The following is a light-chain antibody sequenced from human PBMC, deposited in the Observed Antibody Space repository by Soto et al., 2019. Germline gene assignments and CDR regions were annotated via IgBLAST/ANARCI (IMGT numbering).Light chain of an antibody. CDR3: QQYNNWPLS. J-gene: IGKJ1*01. CDR1: QRISSN. CDR2: GAS. V-gene: IGKV3D-15*01. Sequence: ELVMPQSPATLSVSPGERATLSCRASQRISSNLAWYQQKPGQAPRLLIYGASTRATGIPARFSGSGSGTEFTLTISSLQSEDFAVYYCQQYNNWPLSFGQGTKVDIK.